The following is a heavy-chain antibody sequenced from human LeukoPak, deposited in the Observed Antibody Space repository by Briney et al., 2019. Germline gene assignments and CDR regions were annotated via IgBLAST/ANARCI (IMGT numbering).Heavy chain of an antibody. CDR1: GFTFSTYG. CDR3: VKGSRLYSSNWYFDF. V-gene: IGHV3-30*18. J-gene: IGHJ4*02. Sequence: PGRSLRLSCAASGFTFSTYGMHWVRQAPGEGLEWVAFISYDGSNKYYTDSVKGRFTISRDNSNNTLYLQMNSLRPEDTAVYYCVKGSRLYSSNWYFDFWGQGTLVTVSS. D-gene: IGHD6-13*01. CDR2: ISYDGSNK.